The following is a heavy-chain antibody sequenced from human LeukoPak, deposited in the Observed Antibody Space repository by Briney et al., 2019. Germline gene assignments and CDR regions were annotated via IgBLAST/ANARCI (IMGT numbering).Heavy chain of an antibody. CDR2: FSTSGIA. CDR3: ARDPFNAFDI. Sequence: SETLSLTCTVSGGSISTYYWTWIRQPAGKGLEWIGRFSTSGIANYNPSLKSRVTMSVDTSKNQFSLKLSSVTAADTAVYYCARDPFNAFDIWGQGTMVTVSS. D-gene: IGHD3-16*01. V-gene: IGHV4-4*07. CDR1: GGSISTYY. J-gene: IGHJ3*02.